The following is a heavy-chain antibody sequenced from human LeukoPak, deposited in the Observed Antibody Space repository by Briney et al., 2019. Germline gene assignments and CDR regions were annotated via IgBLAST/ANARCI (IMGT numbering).Heavy chain of an antibody. CDR1: GGSISSYY. D-gene: IGHD2-15*01. CDR2: IYYSGST. CDR3: ASKLYGGPVFDY. V-gene: IGHV4-59*08. Sequence: SETLFLTCTVSGGSISSYYWSWIRQPPGKGLEWIGYIYYSGSTNYNPSLKSRVTISVDTSKNQFSLKLSSVTAADTAVYYCASKLYGGPVFDYWGQGTLVTVSS. J-gene: IGHJ4*02.